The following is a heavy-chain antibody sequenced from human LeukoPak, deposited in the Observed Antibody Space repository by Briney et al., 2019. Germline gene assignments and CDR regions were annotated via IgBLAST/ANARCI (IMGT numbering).Heavy chain of an antibody. CDR2: IYSGGST. CDR3: ARDGAIAAAGTPQTYYYGMDV. Sequence: QPGRSLRLSCAASRFIFSNYVMHWVRQAPGKGLEWVSVIYSGGSTYYADSVKGRFTISRHNSKNTLYLQMNSLRAEDTAVYYCARDGAIAAAGTPQTYYYGMDVWGQGTTVTVSS. V-gene: IGHV3-NL1*01. D-gene: IGHD6-13*01. J-gene: IGHJ6*02. CDR1: RFIFSNYV.